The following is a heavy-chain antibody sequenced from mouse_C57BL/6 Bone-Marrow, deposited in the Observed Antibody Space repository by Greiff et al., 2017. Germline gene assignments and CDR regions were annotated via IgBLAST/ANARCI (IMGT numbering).Heavy chain of an antibody. CDR1: GFTIKNTY. D-gene: IGHD2-1*01. Sequence: EVQLQQSVAELVRPGASVKLSCTASGFTIKNTYMHWVKQRPEQGLEWIGRIDPANGNTKYAPKFQGKATITADTSSNTAYLQLSSLTSEDTAIYYCAPYNYGNYSYAKDYWGQGTSVTVSS. CDR2: IDPANGNT. V-gene: IGHV14-3*01. CDR3: APYNYGNYSYAKDY. J-gene: IGHJ4*01.